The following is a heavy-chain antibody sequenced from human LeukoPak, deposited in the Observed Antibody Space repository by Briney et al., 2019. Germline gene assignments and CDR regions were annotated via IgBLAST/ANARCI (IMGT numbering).Heavy chain of an antibody. J-gene: IGHJ4*02. CDR2: IKYNGREK. Sequence: GGSLRLSCVASGFSFSNSWMSWVRQAPGKGLEWVANIKYNGREKDYVDSLKGRLTISRDSAKNSVYLEMSSLRVEDTAVYYCARDPNHGALDFWGQGTLVTVSS. V-gene: IGHV3-7*01. CDR1: GFSFSNSW. CDR3: ARDPNHGALDF. D-gene: IGHD1-14*01.